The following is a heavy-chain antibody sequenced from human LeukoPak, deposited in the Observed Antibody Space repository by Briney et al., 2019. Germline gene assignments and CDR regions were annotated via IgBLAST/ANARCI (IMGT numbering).Heavy chain of an antibody. CDR3: AIGSIAADYYYYYMDV. D-gene: IGHD6-6*01. Sequence: SVKVSCKASGGTFSSYAINWVRQAPGQGLEWMGGIIPIFGTANYAQKFQGRVTITTDESTSTAYMELSSLRSEDTAVYYCAIGSIAADYYYYYMDVWGKGTTVTVSS. CDR2: IIPIFGTA. V-gene: IGHV1-69*05. CDR1: GGTFSSYA. J-gene: IGHJ6*03.